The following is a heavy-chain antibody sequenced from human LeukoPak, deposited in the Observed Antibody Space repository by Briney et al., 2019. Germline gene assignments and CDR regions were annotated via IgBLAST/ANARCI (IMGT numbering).Heavy chain of an antibody. CDR1: GGSFSGYY. CDR3: ARGRRYSNWFDP. J-gene: IGHJ5*02. V-gene: IGHV4-34*01. CDR2: INHSGST. D-gene: IGHD3-9*01. Sequence: KTSETLSLTCAVYGGSFSGYYWSWIRQPPGKGLEWIGEINHSGSTNYNPSLKSRVTISVDTSKNQFSLNLSSVTAADTAVYYCARGRRYSNWFDPWGQGTLVTVSS.